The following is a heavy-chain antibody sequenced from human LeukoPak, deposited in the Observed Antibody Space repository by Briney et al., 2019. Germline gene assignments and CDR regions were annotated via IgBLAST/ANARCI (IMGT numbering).Heavy chain of an antibody. CDR1: GGSISSYY. Sequence: PAETLSLTCTVSGGSISSYYWSWIRQPPGRGLEWIGNVYYSGSTIYNPSLKSRVTISVDTSKNQFSLKLTSVTTADTAVYYCARAGGVKTAALDLDYWGQGTLVTVSS. D-gene: IGHD6-25*01. CDR2: VYYSGST. V-gene: IGHV4-59*01. CDR3: ARAGGVKTAALDLDY. J-gene: IGHJ4*02.